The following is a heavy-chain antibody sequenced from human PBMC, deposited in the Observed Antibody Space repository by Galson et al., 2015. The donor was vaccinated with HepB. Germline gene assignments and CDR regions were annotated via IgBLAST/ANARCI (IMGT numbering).Heavy chain of an antibody. CDR1: GGSISANSYY. J-gene: IGHJ6*02. V-gene: IGHV4-39*01. Sequence: SETLSLTCSVSGGSISANSYYWGWTRQPPGKGLEWVGTYYYSGSTYYNPSLKGRVTISVDTSKNQFFLKLRSVTAADTAVYYCGRPVGTTPWNYYGLDAWGQGTSVTVSS. D-gene: IGHD1-26*01. CDR3: GRPVGTTPWNYYGLDA. CDR2: YYYSGST.